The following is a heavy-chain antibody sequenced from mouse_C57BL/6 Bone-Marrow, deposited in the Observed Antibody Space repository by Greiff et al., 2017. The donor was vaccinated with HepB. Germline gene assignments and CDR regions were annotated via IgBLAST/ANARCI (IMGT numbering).Heavy chain of an antibody. J-gene: IGHJ2*01. CDR2: IDPENGDT. V-gene: IGHV14-4*01. CDR3: TTWGYYGDD. Sequence: EVQLQQSGAELVRPGASVKLSCTASGFNIKDDSMHWVKQRPEQGLEWIGWIDPENGDTEYASKFQGKATITADTSANTGFLQLSSLTSEDTAVYYCTTWGYYGDDWGQGTTLTVSS. CDR1: GFNIKDDS. D-gene: IGHD1-1*01.